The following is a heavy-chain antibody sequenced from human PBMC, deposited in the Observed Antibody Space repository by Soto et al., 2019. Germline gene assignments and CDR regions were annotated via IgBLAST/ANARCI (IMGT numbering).Heavy chain of an antibody. V-gene: IGHV4-34*01. CDR1: GGSFSGYY. D-gene: IGHD3-10*01. CDR3: ARGAGSSGIGY. CDR2: INHSGST. Sequence: SETLSLTCAVYGGSFSGYYWSWIRQPPGKGLEWIGEINHSGSTNYNPSLKSRVTISVDTSKNQFSLKLSSVTAADTAVYYCARGAGSSGIGYWGQGTLVTVSS. J-gene: IGHJ4*02.